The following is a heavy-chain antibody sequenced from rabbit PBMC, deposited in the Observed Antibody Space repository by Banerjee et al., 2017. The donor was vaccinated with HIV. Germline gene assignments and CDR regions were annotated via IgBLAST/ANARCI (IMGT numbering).Heavy chain of an antibody. J-gene: IGHJ6*01. CDR1: KFSFNSGYD. CDR3: ARDLAGAIGWNFYL. Sequence: QSLEESGGGLVKPGASLTLTCKASKFSFNSGYDMCWVRQAPGKGLEWIACVYAGSSGSTYSATWAKGRFTVSKTSSTTVTLQMTSLTAADTATYFCARDLAGAIGWNFYLWGPGTLVTVS. D-gene: IGHD4-1*01. CDR2: VYAGSSGST. V-gene: IGHV1S40*01.